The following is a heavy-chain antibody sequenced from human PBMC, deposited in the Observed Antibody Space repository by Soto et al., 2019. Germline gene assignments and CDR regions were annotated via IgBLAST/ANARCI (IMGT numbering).Heavy chain of an antibody. V-gene: IGHV3-15*01. CDR1: GFTFGNAW. CDR2: IKSITDGGTT. D-gene: IGHD1-1*01. J-gene: IGHJ6*03. CDR3: TTVAGTQPYYYYYMDV. Sequence: GGSLRLSCAASGFTFGNAWMSWVRQAPGKGLEWVGRIKSITDGGTTDYAAPVKGRFTISRDDSKNTLYLQMNSLKNEDTAVYYCTTVAGTQPYYYYYMDVWGKGTTVTVSS.